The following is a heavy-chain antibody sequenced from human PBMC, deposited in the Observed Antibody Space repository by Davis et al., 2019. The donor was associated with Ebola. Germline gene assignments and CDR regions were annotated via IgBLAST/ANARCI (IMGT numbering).Heavy chain of an antibody. D-gene: IGHD3-10*02. Sequence: PWGSLRLSCVTSGFTFTSYSFNWIRQTPGKGLEWIAHINTRGDARVYADSVRGRFTISRDDAANSLSLQMDSLKHEDTAVYYCVRDYLFAFDFWGQGTPVTVSS. CDR2: INTRGDAR. V-gene: IGHV3-48*02. CDR1: GFTFTSYS. J-gene: IGHJ4*02. CDR3: VRDYLFAFDF.